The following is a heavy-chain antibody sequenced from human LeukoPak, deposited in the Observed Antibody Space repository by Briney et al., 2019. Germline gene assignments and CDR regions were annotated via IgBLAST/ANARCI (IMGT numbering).Heavy chain of an antibody. Sequence: KPGGSLRLSCAASGFTFSSYSMNWVRQAPGKGLEWVSSISSSSSYIYYADSVKGRFTISRDNAKNSLYLQMNRLRAEDTAVYYCARDLSMVATTTGGYWGQGTLVTVSS. J-gene: IGHJ4*02. V-gene: IGHV3-21*01. D-gene: IGHD5-12*01. CDR2: ISSSSSYI. CDR3: ARDLSMVATTTGGY. CDR1: GFTFSSYS.